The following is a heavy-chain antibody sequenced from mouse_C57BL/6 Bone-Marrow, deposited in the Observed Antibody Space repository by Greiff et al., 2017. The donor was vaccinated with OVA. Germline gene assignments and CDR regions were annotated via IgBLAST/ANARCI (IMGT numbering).Heavy chain of an antibody. D-gene: IGHD1-1*01. J-gene: IGHJ1*03. V-gene: IGHV1-15*01. CDR1: GYTFTDYE. Sequence: VQLQQSGAELVRPGASVTLSCKASGYTFTDYEMHWVKQTPVHGLEWIGAIDPETGGTAYNQKFKGKAILTADKSSSTAYMELRSLTSEDSAVYYCTGLRYYYGSSYWYFDVWGTGTTVTVSS. CDR3: TGLRYYYGSSYWYFDV. CDR2: IDPETGGT.